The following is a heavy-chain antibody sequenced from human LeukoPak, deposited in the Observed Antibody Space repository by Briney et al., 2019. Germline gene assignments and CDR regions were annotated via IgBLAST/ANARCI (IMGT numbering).Heavy chain of an antibody. CDR1: GDSINNYY. D-gene: IGHD3-16*01. Sequence: SETLSLTCTVSGDSINNYYWSWIRQPPGKGLEWIGFIYSSGTTSYNPSLKSRVTISVDTSKNQFSLKLASVTAADAAVYYCARDRWTFGTSSIWYFDLWGRGTPITVSS. V-gene: IGHV4-59*01. J-gene: IGHJ2*01. CDR3: ARDRWTFGTSSIWYFDL. CDR2: IYSSGTT.